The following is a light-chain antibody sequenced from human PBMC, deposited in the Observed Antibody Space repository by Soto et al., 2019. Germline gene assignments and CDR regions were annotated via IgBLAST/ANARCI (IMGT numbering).Light chain of an antibody. CDR3: SSYTIITTLHV. CDR1: SSDVGDYNY. CDR2: EVS. Sequence: QSVLTQPASVSGSPGQSITISCTGTSSDVGDYNYVSWFQQHPGKAPKLMIYEVSNRPSGVSNRFSGSKSGNTASLTISGLQAEDEADYYCSSYTIITTLHVFGTGTKVT. V-gene: IGLV2-14*01. J-gene: IGLJ1*01.